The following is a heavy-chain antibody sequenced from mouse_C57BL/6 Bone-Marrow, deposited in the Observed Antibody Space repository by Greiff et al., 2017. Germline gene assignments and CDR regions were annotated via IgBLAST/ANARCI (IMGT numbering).Heavy chain of an antibody. J-gene: IGHJ1*03. CDR1: GFTFSSYT. D-gene: IGHD1-1*01. CDR2: ISGGGGNT. V-gene: IGHV5-9*01. CDR3: ARSYLLLPHWYFDV. Sequence: EVNLVESGGGLVKPGGSLKLSCAASGFTFSSYTMSWVRQTPEKRLEWVATISGGGGNTYYPDSVKGRFTISRDNAKNTLYLQMSSLRSEDTALYYCARSYLLLPHWYFDVWGTGTTVTVSS.